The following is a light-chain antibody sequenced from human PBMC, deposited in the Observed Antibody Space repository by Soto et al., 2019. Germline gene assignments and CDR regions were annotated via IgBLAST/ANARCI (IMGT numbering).Light chain of an antibody. Sequence: EIVLTQSPATLSLSPGERATLSCRASQSVSNYLAWYQQKPGQTPRLLIYDASNRATGIPARFSGSGPGTDFTLTISSLEPEDFAVYYCQQRYNWPPYTFGRGTKLEIK. V-gene: IGKV3-11*01. CDR1: QSVSNY. CDR2: DAS. J-gene: IGKJ2*01. CDR3: QQRYNWPPYT.